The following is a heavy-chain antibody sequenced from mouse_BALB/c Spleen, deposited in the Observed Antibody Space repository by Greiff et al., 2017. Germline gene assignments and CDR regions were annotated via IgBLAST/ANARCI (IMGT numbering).Heavy chain of an antibody. Sequence: VQLQQSGAELVRPGTSVKVSCKASGYAFTNYLIEWVKQRPGQGLEWIGVINPGSGGTNYNEKFKGKATLTADKSSSTAYMQLSSLTSDDSAVYFCARGAHYYAMDYWGQGTSVTVSS. J-gene: IGHJ4*01. CDR2: INPGSGGT. CDR3: ARGAHYYAMDY. D-gene: IGHD3-1*01. CDR1: GYAFTNYL. V-gene: IGHV1-54*01.